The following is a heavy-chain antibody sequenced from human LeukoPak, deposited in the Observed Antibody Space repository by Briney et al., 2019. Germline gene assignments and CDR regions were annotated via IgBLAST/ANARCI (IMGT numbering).Heavy chain of an antibody. V-gene: IGHV3-72*01. Sequence: GGSLRLSCAASGFTFSDHYMDWVRQAPGKGLEWVGRMKNKANSYTTEYAASVKGRFTVSREDSKNALYLQMNSLKTEDTAVYYCTREGRYCSSTRCYVCLDFWGQGTLVTVSS. J-gene: IGHJ4*02. CDR3: TREGRYCSSTRCYVCLDF. CDR1: GFTFSDHY. D-gene: IGHD2-2*01. CDR2: MKNKANSYTT.